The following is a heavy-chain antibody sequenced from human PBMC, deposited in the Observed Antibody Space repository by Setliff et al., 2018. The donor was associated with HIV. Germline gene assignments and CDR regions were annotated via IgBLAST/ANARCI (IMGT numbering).Heavy chain of an antibody. CDR1: GGTFSNYG. CDR2: IIPIFGTA. D-gene: IGHD6-13*01. Sequence: SVKVFCKAYGGTFSNYGISWVRQAPGQGLEWMGGIIPIFGTANYAQKFQGRVTITADASTSTAYMELSSLSSEDTAVYYCARDQPTVYYTSWYDSGEYNWFDPWGQGTLVTVSS. CDR3: ARDQPTVYYTSWYDSGEYNWFDP. V-gene: IGHV1-69*13. J-gene: IGHJ5*02.